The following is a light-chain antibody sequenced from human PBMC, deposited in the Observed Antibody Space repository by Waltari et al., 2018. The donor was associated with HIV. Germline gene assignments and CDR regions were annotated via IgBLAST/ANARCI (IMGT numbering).Light chain of an antibody. CDR3: SSYAGSNVI. J-gene: IGLJ2*01. V-gene: IGLV2-8*01. CDR1: SSDVGGYNY. CDR2: EVS. Sequence: QSALTPPPSASGSPGQSVTIPCTRTSSDVGGYNYVSWYQQHPDKAPKRMIYEVSKRPSGVPDRFSGSKSGNTASLTVSGLQAEDEADYYCSSYAGSNVIFGGGTKLTVL.